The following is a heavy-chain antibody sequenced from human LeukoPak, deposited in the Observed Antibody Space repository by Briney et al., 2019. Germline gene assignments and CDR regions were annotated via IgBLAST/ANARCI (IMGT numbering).Heavy chain of an antibody. CDR2: IYTSGST. V-gene: IGHV4-61*02. CDR3: VRAAAAVGYDY. CDR1: SGSISSGSYF. D-gene: IGHD6-13*01. J-gene: IGHJ4*02. Sequence: SQTLSLTCTVSSGSISSGSYFWSWIRQPAGKGLEWIGRIYTSGSTNYNPSLKSRVTISVDTSKNQFSLKLSSVTAADTAVYYCVRAAAAVGYDYWGQGTLVTVSS.